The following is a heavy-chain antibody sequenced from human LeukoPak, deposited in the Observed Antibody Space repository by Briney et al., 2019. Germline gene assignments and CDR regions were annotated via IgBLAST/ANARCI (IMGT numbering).Heavy chain of an antibody. CDR3: ARVDPDSSSTLEVFDY. Sequence: SETLSPTCTVSGGSISSYYWGWIRQPPGKGLEWIGYIYYSGSTNYNPSLKSRVTISVDTSKNQFSLKLSSVTAADTAVYYCARVDPDSSSTLEVFDYWRQGTLVTVSS. D-gene: IGHD6-6*01. CDR2: IYYSGST. CDR1: GGSISSYY. J-gene: IGHJ4*02. V-gene: IGHV4-59*01.